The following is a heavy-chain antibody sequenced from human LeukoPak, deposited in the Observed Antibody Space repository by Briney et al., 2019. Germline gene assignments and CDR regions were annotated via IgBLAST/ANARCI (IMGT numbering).Heavy chain of an antibody. Sequence: SETLSLTCTVSGGSISSGDYYWSWIRQPPGKGLEWIEYIYYSGSTYYNPSLKSRVTISVDTSKNQFSLKLSSVTAADTAVYYCARVSRDFEPENAFDIWGQGTMVTVSS. CDR3: ARVSRDFEPENAFDI. J-gene: IGHJ3*02. D-gene: IGHD1-14*01. V-gene: IGHV4-30-4*08. CDR2: IYYSGST. CDR1: GGSISSGDYY.